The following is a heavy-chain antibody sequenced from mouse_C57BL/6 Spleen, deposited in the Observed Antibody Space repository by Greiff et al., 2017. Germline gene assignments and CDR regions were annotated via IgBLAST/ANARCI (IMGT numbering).Heavy chain of an antibody. CDR2: IRNKANGYTT. J-gene: IGHJ4*01. Sequence: EVKLMESGGGLVQPGGSLSLSCAASGFTFTDYYMSWVRQPPGKALEWLGFIRNKANGYTTEYSASVKGRFTISRDNSQSILYLQMNALRAEDSATYYCARYSNYPFYAMDDWGQGTSVTVAS. V-gene: IGHV7-3*01. CDR1: GFTFTDYY. D-gene: IGHD2-1*01. CDR3: ARYSNYPFYAMDD.